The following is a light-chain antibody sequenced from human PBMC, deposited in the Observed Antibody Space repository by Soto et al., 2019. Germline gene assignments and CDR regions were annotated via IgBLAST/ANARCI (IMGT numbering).Light chain of an antibody. Sequence: IQITQNPSSLSASVGDRVTITCRASQRISTYLNWYQQKPGKAPKFLIYDASNLQSGVPSRFSGGGSGTDFTLTISSLQPEDFATYYCQQSYSTPRTFGQRSMADVK. CDR2: DAS. CDR1: QRISTY. J-gene: IGKJ1*01. CDR3: QQSYSTPRT. V-gene: IGKV1-39*01.